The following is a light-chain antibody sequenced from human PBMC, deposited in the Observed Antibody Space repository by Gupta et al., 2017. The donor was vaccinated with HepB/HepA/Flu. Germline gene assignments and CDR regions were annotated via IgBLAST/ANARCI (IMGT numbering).Light chain of an antibody. Sequence: VSGSPGQSITISCTGTSSDFGGYNYVSWYQQHPGKAPKLLIYDVSNRPSGVSNRFSGSKSGNTASLTISGLQAEDEADYYCSSFTFTTTLVIFGGGTKLTVL. CDR2: DVS. CDR3: SSFTFTTTLVI. J-gene: IGLJ2*01. CDR1: SSDFGGYNY. V-gene: IGLV2-14*03.